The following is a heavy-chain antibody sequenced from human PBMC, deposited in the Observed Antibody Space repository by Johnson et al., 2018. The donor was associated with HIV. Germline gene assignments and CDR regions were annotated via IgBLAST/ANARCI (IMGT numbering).Heavy chain of an antibody. CDR3: AKVPVGATGAFDS. CDR1: GFTFSSYA. V-gene: IGHV3-64*01. D-gene: IGHD1-26*01. CDR2: ISNNGGST. Sequence: EVQLVESGGGLVQPGGSLRLSCAASGFTFSSYAMLWVCQAPGMGLEYVSAISNNGGSTYYANSVKGRFTISRDNSKNSLYLQMGSLRAEDMAVYYCAKVPVGATGAFDSWGQGTMVTVSS. J-gene: IGHJ3*02.